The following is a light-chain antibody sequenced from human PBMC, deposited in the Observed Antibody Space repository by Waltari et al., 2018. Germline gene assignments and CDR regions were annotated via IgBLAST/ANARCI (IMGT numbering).Light chain of an antibody. CDR1: KSGDKY. Sequence: SYELTQPSPVSVSPGHTASTTRSVDKSGDKYVCWYQQKPVKSPVLVIYQDSKRPSGIPDRFSGSNAGNTATLTISGTQAMDEADYYCQAWDSSTVVFGGGTKLTVL. CDR3: QAWDSSTVV. CDR2: QDS. J-gene: IGLJ2*01. V-gene: IGLV3-1*01.